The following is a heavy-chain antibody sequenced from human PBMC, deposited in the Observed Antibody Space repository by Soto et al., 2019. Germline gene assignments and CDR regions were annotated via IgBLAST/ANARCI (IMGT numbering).Heavy chain of an antibody. CDR1: ASSITDASY. J-gene: IGHJ4*02. D-gene: IGHD6-13*01. V-gene: IGHV4-38-2*02. Sequence: SETLSLTCTVSASSITDASYWGWIRQPPGKGLEWIGSSHHGGGTYYNPSLKSRVTISVGTSKNQLSLKLTSVAAADAAVYYCARVLSLGSTWYFDYWGQGTQVTVSS. CDR3: ARVLSLGSTWYFDY. CDR2: SHHGGGT.